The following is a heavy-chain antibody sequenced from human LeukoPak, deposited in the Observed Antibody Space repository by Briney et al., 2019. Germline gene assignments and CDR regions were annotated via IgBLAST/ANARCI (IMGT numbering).Heavy chain of an antibody. J-gene: IGHJ5*02. D-gene: IGHD2-15*01. V-gene: IGHV4-30-4*01. CDR1: GGSISSGDYY. CDR2: IYYSGST. CDR3: ARDVDPHNWSDP. Sequence: SETLSLTCTVSGGSISSGDYYWSWIRQPPGKGLEWIGYIYYSGSTYYNPSLKSRVTISVDTSKNQFSLKLSSVTAADTAVYYCARDVDPHNWSDPWDQGTLVTVSS.